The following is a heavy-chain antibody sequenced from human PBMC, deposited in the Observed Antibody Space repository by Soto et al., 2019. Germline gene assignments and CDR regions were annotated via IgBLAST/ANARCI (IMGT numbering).Heavy chain of an antibody. J-gene: IGHJ4*02. CDR3: ARAPGMGAAGPPHY. CDR1: GFTFSSYW. CDR2: INQDGSEK. D-gene: IGHD6-13*01. V-gene: IGHV3-7*01. Sequence: QSGGSLRLSCAASGFTFSSYWMSWVRQAPGKGLEWVANINQDGSEKYYVDSVKGRFAISRDNAKNSLYLQMDSLRVGDTAVYYCARAPGMGAAGPPHYWGQGTLVTVSS.